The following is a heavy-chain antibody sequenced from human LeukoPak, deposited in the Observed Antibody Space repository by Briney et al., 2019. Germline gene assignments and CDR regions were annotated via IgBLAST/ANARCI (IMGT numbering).Heavy chain of an antibody. D-gene: IGHD3-16*01. J-gene: IGHJ4*02. Sequence: PGGSLRLSCAASGFTFSSQSMSWVRQAPGKGLEWVSYISSSSATIYYADSVKGRFTISRDNAKNSLYLQMSGPRADDTAVYCCATSSMGDYWGQGTLVTVSS. V-gene: IGHV3-48*01. CDR1: GFTFSSQS. CDR3: ATSSMGDY. CDR2: ISSSSATI.